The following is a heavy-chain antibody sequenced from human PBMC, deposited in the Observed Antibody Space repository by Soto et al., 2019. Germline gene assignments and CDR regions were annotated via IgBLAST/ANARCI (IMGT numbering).Heavy chain of an antibody. J-gene: IGHJ6*03. CDR1: GGSIISSTYY. D-gene: IGHD2-2*01. V-gene: IGHV4-39*01. Sequence: QLQVQESGPGLVKPSETLSLTCTVSGGSIISSTYYWGWIRQPPGQGLAWSGSLYYSGSTYYNPSLKTRVTKSVDTAKNQFSLKLSSVTAADTAVYYCARTYGTDMFVVPAAKDYMDVWGKGTTVTVSS. CDR3: ARTYGTDMFVVPAAKDYMDV. CDR2: LYYSGST.